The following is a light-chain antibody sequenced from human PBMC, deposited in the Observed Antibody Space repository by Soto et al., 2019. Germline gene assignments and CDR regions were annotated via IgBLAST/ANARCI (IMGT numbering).Light chain of an antibody. V-gene: IGLV2-14*03. CDR2: DVK. CDR3: SSYTVSNTVV. Sequence: QSALTQPASVSGSPGQSITISCTGSSSDVGGHNSISWYQHHPVKAPKLILYDVKNRPSGVSDRFSGSKSGNTASLTISGLQAEDEADYYCSSYTVSNTVVFGGGTKVTVL. CDR1: SSDVGGHNS. J-gene: IGLJ2*01.